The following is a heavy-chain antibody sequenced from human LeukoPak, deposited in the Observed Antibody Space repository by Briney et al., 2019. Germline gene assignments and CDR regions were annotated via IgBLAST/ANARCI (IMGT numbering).Heavy chain of an antibody. CDR3: AKDRVHYSGYDYFDP. J-gene: IGHJ5*02. V-gene: IGHV3-30*02. CDR1: GFTFSSYG. Sequence: GGSLRLSCAASGFTFSSYGMHWVRQAPGKGLEWVAFIRYDGSNKYYADSVKGRFTISRDNSKNTLYLQMNSLSAEDTAVYYCAKDRVHYSGYDYFDPWGQGTLVTVSS. D-gene: IGHD5-12*01. CDR2: IRYDGSNK.